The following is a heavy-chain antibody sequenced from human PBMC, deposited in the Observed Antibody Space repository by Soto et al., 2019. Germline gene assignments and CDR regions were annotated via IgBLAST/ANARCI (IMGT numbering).Heavy chain of an antibody. CDR1: GFTFSSYW. J-gene: IGHJ5*02. Sequence: EVQLVESGGGLVQPGGSLRLSCAASGFTFSSYWMSWVHQAPGKGLEWVANIKQDGSEKYYVDSVKGRFTISRDNAKNSLYLQMNSLRAEDTAVYYCGCPVSNWFDPWGQGTLVTVSS. V-gene: IGHV3-7*01. CDR2: IKQDGSEK. CDR3: GCPVSNWFDP.